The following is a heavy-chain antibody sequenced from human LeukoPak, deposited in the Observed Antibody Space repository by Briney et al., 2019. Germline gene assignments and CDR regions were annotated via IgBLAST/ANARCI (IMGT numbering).Heavy chain of an antibody. Sequence: GGSLTLSCAASGLTFSSYAMTWVRQAPGKGLEWVATIRVDGSVEYPVDSMKGRFTISRDNAKNSLHLQMNRLRVEEKAVYYCATYSGPYEWDASDMWGHGTLVTVSS. CDR2: IRVDGSVE. J-gene: IGHJ3*02. D-gene: IGHD1-26*01. V-gene: IGHV3-7*01. CDR3: ATYSGPYEWDASDM. CDR1: GLTFSSYA.